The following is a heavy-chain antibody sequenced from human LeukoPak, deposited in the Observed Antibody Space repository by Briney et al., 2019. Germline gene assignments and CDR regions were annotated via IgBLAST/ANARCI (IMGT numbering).Heavy chain of an antibody. J-gene: IGHJ4*02. CDR3: ARAASRGYSYGFDY. CDR1: GFTFSSYT. V-gene: IGHV3-21*04. CDR2: ISSGSSDK. Sequence: GGSLRLSCAASGFTFSSYTMNWVRQAPGKGLEWVSSISSGSSDKKYADSVKGRFTISRDNAKNSLYLQMNSLRAEDAAVYYCARAASRGYSYGFDYWGQGTLVTVSS. D-gene: IGHD5-18*01.